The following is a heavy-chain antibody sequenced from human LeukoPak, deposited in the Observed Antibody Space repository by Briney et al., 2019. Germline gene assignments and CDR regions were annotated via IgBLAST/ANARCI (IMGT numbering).Heavy chain of an antibody. D-gene: IGHD2-2*01. V-gene: IGHV1-46*01. J-gene: IGHJ4*02. CDR2: INPSGGST. CDR1: GYTFASYY. CDR3: ARHLSPQLHHFDY. Sequence: ASVKVSCKASGYTFASYYMHWVRQAPGQGLEWMGIINPSGGSTSYAQKFQARVTMTRDTSTNTVYMELSSLRSEDTAVYYCARHLSPQLHHFDYWGQGTLVTVSS.